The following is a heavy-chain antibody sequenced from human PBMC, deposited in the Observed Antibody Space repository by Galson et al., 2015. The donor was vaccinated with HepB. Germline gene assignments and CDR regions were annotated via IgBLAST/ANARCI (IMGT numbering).Heavy chain of an antibody. V-gene: IGHV1-18*01. CDR1: GYTFTSYN. D-gene: IGHD3-3*01. CDR2: ISAYNGNT. Sequence: SVKVSCKASGYTFTSYNISWVRQAPGQGLEWMGWISAYNGNTNYAQKLQGRVTMTTDTSTSTAYMELRSLRSDDTAVYYCARVLEWLSPISYYYYYYMDVWGKGTTVTVSS. CDR3: ARVLEWLSPISYYYYYYMDV. J-gene: IGHJ6*03.